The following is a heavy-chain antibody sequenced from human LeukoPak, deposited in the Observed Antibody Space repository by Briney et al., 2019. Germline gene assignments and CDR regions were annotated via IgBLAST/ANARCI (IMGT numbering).Heavy chain of an antibody. Sequence: GGSLRLSCAAGGFTLSTYWMHWVRQTPGKGLVWVSRINRDGSSTDYADSVKGRFTISRDNAKDTLYLQMNSLRAEDTAVYYCAKDFRGMHDYWGQGTLVTVSA. CDR1: GFTLSTYW. V-gene: IGHV3-74*01. CDR2: INRDGSST. D-gene: IGHD1-26*01. CDR3: AKDFRGMHDY. J-gene: IGHJ4*02.